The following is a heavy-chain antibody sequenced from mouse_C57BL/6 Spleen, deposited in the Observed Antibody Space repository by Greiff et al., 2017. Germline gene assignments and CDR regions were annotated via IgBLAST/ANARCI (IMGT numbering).Heavy chain of an antibody. CDR2: IDPSDSYT. Sequence: QVQLKQSGAELVKPGASVKLSCKASGYTFTSYWMQWVKQRPGQGLEWIGEIDPSDSYTNSNQKFKGQATLTVDTSSITAYMQLSSLTSEDSAVYYCARKDYGSSFAYWGQGTLVTVSA. CDR1: GYTFTSYW. V-gene: IGHV1-50*01. J-gene: IGHJ3*01. CDR3: ARKDYGSSFAY. D-gene: IGHD1-1*01.